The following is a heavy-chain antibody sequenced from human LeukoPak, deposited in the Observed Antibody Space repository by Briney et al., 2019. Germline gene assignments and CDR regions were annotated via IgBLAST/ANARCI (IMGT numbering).Heavy chain of an antibody. V-gene: IGHV1-46*01. D-gene: IGHD5-12*01. Sequence: GASVKVSCKASGYTFTSYYMHWVRQAPGQGLEWMGIINPSGGSTSYAQKFQGRVTMTRDTSTSTVYMELSSLRSEDTAVYYCARKSSTGGFNGYHVWYFDLWGRGTLVTVSS. CDR1: GYTFTSYY. CDR3: ARKSSTGGFNGYHVWYFDL. CDR2: INPSGGST. J-gene: IGHJ2*01.